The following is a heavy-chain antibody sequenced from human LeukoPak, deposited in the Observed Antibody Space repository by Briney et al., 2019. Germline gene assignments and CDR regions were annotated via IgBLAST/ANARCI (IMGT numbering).Heavy chain of an antibody. CDR2: VHLDGRT. J-gene: IGHJ4*02. Sequence: SETLSLTCGVSGGSVINTSWWTWVRQPPGKGLEWIGEVHLDGRTNYNPSLESRLTMSVDVSENQVSLKLTSVTAADTAVYYCAREGGFYRPLDYSGQGTLVTVSS. V-gene: IGHV4-4*02. CDR3: AREGGFYRPLDY. D-gene: IGHD3-3*01. CDR1: GGSVINTSW.